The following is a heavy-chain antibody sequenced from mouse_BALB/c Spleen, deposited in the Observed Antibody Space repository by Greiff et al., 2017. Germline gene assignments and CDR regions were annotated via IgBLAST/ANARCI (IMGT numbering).Heavy chain of an antibody. Sequence: DVKLVESGGGLVKPGGSLKLSCAASGFTFSDYYMYWVRQTPEKRLEWVATISDGGSYTYYPDSVKGRFTISRDNAKNNLYLQMSSLKSEDTAMYYCARDHGSSPYWYFDVWGAGTTVTVSS. V-gene: IGHV5-4*02. CDR2: ISDGGSYT. J-gene: IGHJ1*01. CDR3: ARDHGSSPYWYFDV. CDR1: GFTFSDYY. D-gene: IGHD1-1*01.